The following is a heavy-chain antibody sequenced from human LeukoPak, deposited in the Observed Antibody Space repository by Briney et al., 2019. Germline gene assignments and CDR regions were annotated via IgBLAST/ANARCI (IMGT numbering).Heavy chain of an antibody. CDR2: INPSGGST. J-gene: IGHJ4*02. V-gene: IGHV1-46*01. D-gene: IGHD7-27*01. CDR1: GYTFTSYY. CDR3: ARDWGTGDFDY. Sequence: ASVKASCKASGYTFTSYYMHWVRQAPGQGLEWMGIINPSGGSTSYAQKFQGRVTMTRDTSTSTVYMELSSLRSEDTAVYYCARDWGTGDFDYWGQGTLVTVSS.